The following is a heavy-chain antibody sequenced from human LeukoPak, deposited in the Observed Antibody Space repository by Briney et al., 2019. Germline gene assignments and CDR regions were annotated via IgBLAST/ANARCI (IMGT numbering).Heavy chain of an antibody. D-gene: IGHD2-15*01. J-gene: IGHJ4*02. CDR1: GYTFTSYG. CDR3: ARATRGRVVAATGGFDY. V-gene: IGHV1-69*04. CDR2: IIPILGIA. Sequence: GASVKVSCKASGYTFTSYGISWVRQAPGQGLEWMGRIIPILGIANYAQKFQGRVTITADKSTSTAYMELSSLRSEDTAVYYCARATRGRVVAATGGFDYWGQGTLVTVSS.